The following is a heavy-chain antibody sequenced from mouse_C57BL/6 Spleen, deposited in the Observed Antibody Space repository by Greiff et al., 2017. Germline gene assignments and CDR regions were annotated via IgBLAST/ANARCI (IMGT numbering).Heavy chain of an antibody. V-gene: IGHV1-61*01. CDR3: ARSPAQATWGFAY. Sequence: VQLQQPGAELVRPGSSVKLSCKASGYTFTSYWMAWVKQRPGQGLEWIGNIYPSDSETHYNQKFKDKATLTVDKSSSTAYMQLSSLTAEDSAVYYCARSPAQATWGFAYWGQGTLVTVSA. CDR1: GYTFTSYW. D-gene: IGHD3-2*02. CDR2: IYPSDSET. J-gene: IGHJ3*01.